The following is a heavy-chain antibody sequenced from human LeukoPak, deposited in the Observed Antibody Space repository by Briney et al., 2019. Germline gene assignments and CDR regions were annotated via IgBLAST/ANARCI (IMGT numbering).Heavy chain of an antibody. D-gene: IGHD5/OR15-5a*01. CDR3: ARDHVYGGADY. CDR2: TSGDGITT. V-gene: IGHV3-43*02. J-gene: IGHJ4*02. Sequence: RGSLRVSCVESGFTFYNYAIYCVRQALGKGLERVSLTSGDGITTYFADSVKGRFTISRDNSKSSLFLQMNSLRTEDTALYYCARDHVYGGADYWGQGTLVTVSS. CDR1: GFTFYNYA.